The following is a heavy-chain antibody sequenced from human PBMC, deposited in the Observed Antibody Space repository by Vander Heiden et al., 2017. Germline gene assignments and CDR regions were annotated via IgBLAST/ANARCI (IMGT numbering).Heavy chain of an antibody. V-gene: IGHV1-2*07. CDR2: INPNSGAT. J-gene: IGHJ4*02. CDR1: GYTFLEYY. CDR3: ASESGSYYHY. D-gene: IGHD1-26*01. Sequence: QVQLVQTGAEVKEPGASVKVSCTASGYTFLEYYTHWLRQAPGPGVEWKEGINPNSGATAYAHNFQGRVTVTRNTSISTTYMGVGRLTSDDTAIYYCASESGSYYHYWGQGTLVTVSS.